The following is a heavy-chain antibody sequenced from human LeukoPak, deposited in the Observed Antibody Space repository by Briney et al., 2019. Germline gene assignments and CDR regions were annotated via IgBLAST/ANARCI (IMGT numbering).Heavy chain of an antibody. Sequence: GASVKVSCKASGYTFTSYYMHWVRQAPGQGLEWMGLINPSGGSTSYAQKFQGRVTMTRDTSTSTVYMELSSLRSDDTAVYYCASWLRGVIGAFDIWGQGTMVTVSS. CDR3: ASWLRGVIGAFDI. CDR2: INPSGGST. CDR1: GYTFTSYY. J-gene: IGHJ3*02. V-gene: IGHV1-46*01. D-gene: IGHD3-10*01.